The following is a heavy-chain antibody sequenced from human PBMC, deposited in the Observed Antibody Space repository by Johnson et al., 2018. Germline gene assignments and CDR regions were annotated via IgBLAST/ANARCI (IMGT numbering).Heavy chain of an antibody. V-gene: IGHV3-9*01. CDR3: AKGLFLDFWSGSHAFDI. CDR2: ISWNSGSI. CDR1: GFTFDDYA. Sequence: VQLQESGGGLVQXGGSXRLXCAASGFTFDDYAMHCVRQAPGKGLEWVSGISWNSGSIGYADSVQGRFPISRDNAKNALYLQMNSLRAEDTALYYCAKGLFLDFWSGSHAFDIWGQGTMVTVSS. D-gene: IGHD3-3*01. J-gene: IGHJ3*02.